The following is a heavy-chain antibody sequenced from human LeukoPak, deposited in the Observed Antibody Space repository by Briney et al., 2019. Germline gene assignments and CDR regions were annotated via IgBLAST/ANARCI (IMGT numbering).Heavy chain of an antibody. J-gene: IGHJ4*02. D-gene: IGHD2-8*02. Sequence: GGSLRLSCAASGFTFSTFAMIWVRQPPGKGLEWVSSIFPSGGEIHYADSVRGRFTISRDNSKSTLSLQMNSLKAEDTAIYYCATYRQVLLPFESWGQGTLVTVSS. CDR2: IFPSGGEI. V-gene: IGHV3-23*01. CDR1: GFTFSTFA. CDR3: ATYRQVLLPFES.